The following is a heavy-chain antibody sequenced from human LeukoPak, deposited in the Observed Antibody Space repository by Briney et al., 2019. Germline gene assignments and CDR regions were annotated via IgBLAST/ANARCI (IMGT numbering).Heavy chain of an antibody. D-gene: IGHD2-15*01. J-gene: IGHJ6*04. CDR3: VRLVVAASYYYGMDV. CDR1: GFTFSSYE. Sequence: PGGSLRLSCAASGFTFSSYEMNWVRQAPGKGLEWVSYISSSGSTIYYADSVKGRFTISRDNAKNSLYLQMNSLRAEDTAVYYCVRLVVAASYYYGMDVWGKGTTVTVSS. V-gene: IGHV3-48*03. CDR2: ISSSGSTI.